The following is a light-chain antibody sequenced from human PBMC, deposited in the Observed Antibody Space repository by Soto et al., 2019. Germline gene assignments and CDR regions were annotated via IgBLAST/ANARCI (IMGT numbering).Light chain of an antibody. CDR2: AAS. Sequence: ILLTQSPSSLSASVGDRVTITCRASQGIDSSFAWYQQKPGKAPKLLIYAASSLQSGVPSRFSGSGSGTDFTLTISSLQSEDFAVYYCQQRRSWPPTITFGQGTRLEIK. J-gene: IGKJ5*01. V-gene: IGKV1-9*01. CDR3: QQRRSWPPTIT. CDR1: QGIDSS.